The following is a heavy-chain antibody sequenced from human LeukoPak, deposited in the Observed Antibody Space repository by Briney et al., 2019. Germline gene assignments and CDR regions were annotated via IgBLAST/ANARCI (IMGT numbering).Heavy chain of an antibody. CDR1: GFTFSSYA. V-gene: IGHV3-23*01. Sequence: GGSLRLSCAASGFTFSSYAMSGVRQAPRKGLEWVSAISGGSTYYANSARGRFTISRDNSKKTLYLQLNRPRADDTAVYYCAKDLLSFEKYSCYGIFDSWGQGTLVTVSS. D-gene: IGHD5-12*01. CDR3: AKDLLSFEKYSCYGIFDS. J-gene: IGHJ4*02. CDR2: ISGGST.